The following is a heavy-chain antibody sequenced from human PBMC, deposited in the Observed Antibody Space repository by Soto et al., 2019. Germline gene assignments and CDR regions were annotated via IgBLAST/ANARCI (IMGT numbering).Heavy chain of an antibody. D-gene: IGHD3-9*01. CDR2: ISYDGSNK. J-gene: IGHJ5*02. Sequence: QVQLVESGGGVVQPGRSLRLSCAASGFTFSSYGMHWVRQAPGKGLEWVAVISYDGSNKYYADSVKGRFTISRDNSKNTLYLQMNSLRDEDTAVYYCAKEGRNDDILTGYYVGGWFDPWGQGTLVTVSS. V-gene: IGHV3-30*18. CDR3: AKEGRNDDILTGYYVGGWFDP. CDR1: GFTFSSYG.